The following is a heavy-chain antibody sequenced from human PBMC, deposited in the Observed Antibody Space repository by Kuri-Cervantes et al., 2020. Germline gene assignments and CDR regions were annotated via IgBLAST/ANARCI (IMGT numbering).Heavy chain of an antibody. J-gene: IGHJ6*03. V-gene: IGHV4-39*01. Sequence: ESLKISCTVSGGSISSSDYYWGWIRQPPGKGLECIGNIYYSGTTHYNPSLKSRVTISIDTSKNQFSLKLSSVTAADTAVYYCARLYPHYYYYMDVWGKGTTVTVSS. CDR1: GGSISSSDYY. CDR3: ARLYPHYYYYMDV. CDR2: IYYSGTT.